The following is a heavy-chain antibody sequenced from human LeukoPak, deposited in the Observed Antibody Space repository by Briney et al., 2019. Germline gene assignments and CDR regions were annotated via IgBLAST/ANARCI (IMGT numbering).Heavy chain of an antibody. J-gene: IGHJ5*01. Sequence: SETLSLTCTVSGGSISSNTYYWAWIRQPPGKGLEWIGSIYYSGSTYYNPSLKRRITIPVDTSKNQFSLKLSSVTAADTAVYYCARDQEVTNIWFDSWGQGTLVTVSS. D-gene: IGHD4-17*01. CDR3: ARDQEVTNIWFDS. CDR1: GGSISSNTYY. CDR2: IYYSGST. V-gene: IGHV4-39*07.